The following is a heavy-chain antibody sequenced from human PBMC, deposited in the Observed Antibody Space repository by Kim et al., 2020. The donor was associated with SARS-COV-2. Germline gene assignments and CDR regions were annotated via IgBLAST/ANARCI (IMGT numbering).Heavy chain of an antibody. J-gene: IGHJ3*02. CDR1: GFTFTSSA. D-gene: IGHD1-26*01. CDR3: AADLIVGATTWILDI. Sequence: SVKVSCKASGFTFTSSAVQWVRQARGQRLEWIGWIVVGSGNTNYAQKFQERVTITRDMSTSTAYMELSSLRSEDTAVYYCAADLIVGATTWILDIWGQGTMVTVSS. CDR2: IVVGSGNT. V-gene: IGHV1-58*01.